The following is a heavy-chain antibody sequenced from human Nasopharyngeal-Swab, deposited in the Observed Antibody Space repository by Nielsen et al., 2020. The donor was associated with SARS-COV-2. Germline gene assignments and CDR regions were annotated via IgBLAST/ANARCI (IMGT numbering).Heavy chain of an antibody. V-gene: IGHV3-30*04. Sequence: GGSLRLSCAASGFTFSSYAMHWVRQAPDKGLEWVAVISYDGSNKYYADSVKGRFTISRDNSKNTLYLQMNSLRAEDTAVYYCARAGSSWLGFYFDYWGQGTLVTVSS. J-gene: IGHJ4*02. CDR3: ARAGSSWLGFYFDY. D-gene: IGHD6-13*01. CDR2: ISYDGSNK. CDR1: GFTFSSYA.